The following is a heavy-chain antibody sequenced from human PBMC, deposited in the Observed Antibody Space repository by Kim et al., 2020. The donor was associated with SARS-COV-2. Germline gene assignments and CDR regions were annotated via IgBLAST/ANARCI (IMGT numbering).Heavy chain of an antibody. CDR1: GGSFSGYY. V-gene: IGHV4-34*01. Sequence: SETLSLTCAVYGGSFSGYYWSWIRQPPGKGLEWIGEINHSGSTNYNPSLKSRVTISVDTSKNQFSLKLSSVTAAVTAVYYCARTWDYDGSGSYYECGPPDYWGQGTLVTVSS. CDR2: INHSGST. J-gene: IGHJ4*02. CDR3: ARTWDYDGSGSYYECGPPDY. D-gene: IGHD3-10*01.